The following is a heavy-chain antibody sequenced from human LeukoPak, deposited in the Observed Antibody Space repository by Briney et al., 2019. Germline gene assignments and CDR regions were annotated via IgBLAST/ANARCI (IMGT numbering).Heavy chain of an antibody. J-gene: IGHJ5*02. V-gene: IGHV1-69*06. Sequence: GASVKVSCKASGGTFSSYAISWVRQAPGQGLEWMGGIIPIFGTANYAQKFQGRVTITADKSTSTAYMELSSLRSEDMAVYYCARGGYSSQFDPWGQGTLVTVSS. CDR1: GGTFSSYA. CDR3: ARGGYSSQFDP. CDR2: IIPIFGTA. D-gene: IGHD6-19*01.